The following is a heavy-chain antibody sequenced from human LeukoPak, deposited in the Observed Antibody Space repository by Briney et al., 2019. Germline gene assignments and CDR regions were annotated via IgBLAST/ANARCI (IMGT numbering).Heavy chain of an antibody. V-gene: IGHV4-61*02. CDR3: ARAESRRYYYGMDV. CDR2: IYTSGST. J-gene: IGHJ6*02. Sequence: SQTLSLTCTVSGGSISSGSYYWSWIRQPAGKGLEWIGRIYTSGSTNYNPSLKSRVTISVDTSKNQFSLKLSSATAADTAVYYCARAESRRYYYGMDVWGQGTTVTVSS. CDR1: GGSISSGSYY.